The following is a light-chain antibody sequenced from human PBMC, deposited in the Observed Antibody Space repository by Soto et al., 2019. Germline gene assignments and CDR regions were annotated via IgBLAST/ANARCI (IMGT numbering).Light chain of an antibody. CDR3: QQYGSSPSIT. CDR2: GAS. V-gene: IGKV3-20*01. J-gene: IGKJ5*01. CDR1: QSVSSSY. Sequence: EIVLTQSPGTLSLSPGERATLSCRASQSVSSSYLAWYQQKPGQAPRLLIYGASSRATGIPDRFSGSGSGTDFTLTISRLEPEDFAGYYCQQYGSSPSITCGQGTRLEIK.